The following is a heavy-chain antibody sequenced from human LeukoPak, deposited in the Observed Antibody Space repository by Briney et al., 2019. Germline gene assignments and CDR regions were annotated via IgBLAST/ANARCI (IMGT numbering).Heavy chain of an antibody. J-gene: IGHJ2*01. CDR1: GGSISSSSHY. CDR3: ARALVRATMVWYFDL. D-gene: IGHD5-12*01. Sequence: SETLSLTCIVSGGSISSSSHYWSWIRQPPGKGLEWIGEISHSGSTNYSPSLKSRVTISVDTSKNQFSLNLSSVTAADTAVYYCARALVRATMVWYFDLWGRGTLVTVSS. CDR2: ISHSGST. V-gene: IGHV4-39*07.